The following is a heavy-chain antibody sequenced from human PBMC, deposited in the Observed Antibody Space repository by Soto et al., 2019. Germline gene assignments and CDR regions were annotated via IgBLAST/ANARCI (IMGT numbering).Heavy chain of an antibody. V-gene: IGHV3-48*02. D-gene: IGHD3-22*01. J-gene: IGHJ4*02. Sequence: GGSLRLSCAASGFTFSSYSMNWVRQAPGKGLEWVSYISKSGSTIHYASSVKGRFSISRDNAENSLYLQMNSLRDEDTAVYYCARAPPPAFYDSSGYDMDYWGQGTLVTVSS. CDR3: ARAPPPAFYDSSGYDMDY. CDR2: ISKSGSTI. CDR1: GFTFSSYS.